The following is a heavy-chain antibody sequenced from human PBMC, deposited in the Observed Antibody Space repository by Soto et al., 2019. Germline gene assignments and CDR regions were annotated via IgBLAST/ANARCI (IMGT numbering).Heavy chain of an antibody. CDR1: GFTFSSYA. Sequence: EVQLLESGGGLVQPGGSLRLSCAASGFTFSSYAMSWVRQAPGKGLEWVSAISGTGGTTYYADSVKGRFTISRDNSRNTLHLQMNSLRAEDTAIYYCAEFFGERGGSSGWPWSFHFWGQGTLVTVSS. D-gene: IGHD6-25*01. V-gene: IGHV3-23*01. J-gene: IGHJ4*02. CDR2: ISGTGGTT. CDR3: AEFFGERGGSSGWPWSFHF.